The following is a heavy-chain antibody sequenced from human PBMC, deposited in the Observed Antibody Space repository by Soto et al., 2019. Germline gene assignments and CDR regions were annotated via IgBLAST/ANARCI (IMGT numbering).Heavy chain of an antibody. CDR1: GFTFSSYW. CDR3: ARDYLEVAANYYYYGMDV. Sequence: PGGSPRLSCAASGFTFSSYWMSWVRQAPGKGLEWVANIKQDGSGKYYVDSVKGRFTISRDNAKNSLYLQMNSLRAEDTAVYYCARDYLEVAANYYYYGMDVWGQGTTVTVSS. CDR2: IKQDGSGK. V-gene: IGHV3-7*03. J-gene: IGHJ6*02. D-gene: IGHD2-15*01.